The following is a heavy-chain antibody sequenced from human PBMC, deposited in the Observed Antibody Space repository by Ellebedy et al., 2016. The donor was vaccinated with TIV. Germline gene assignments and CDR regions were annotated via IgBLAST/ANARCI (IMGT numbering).Heavy chain of an antibody. Sequence: MPSETLSLTCTVSGGSISSYYWSWIRQPPGKGLEWIGYIYYSVTTKYNPSLKSRVTISVDTSKNQFSLKLSSVTAADTAVYYCARHAVVVAATIAFDYWGQGTLVTVSS. CDR2: IYYSVTT. CDR1: GGSISSYY. V-gene: IGHV4-59*08. CDR3: ARHAVVVAATIAFDY. D-gene: IGHD2-15*01. J-gene: IGHJ4*02.